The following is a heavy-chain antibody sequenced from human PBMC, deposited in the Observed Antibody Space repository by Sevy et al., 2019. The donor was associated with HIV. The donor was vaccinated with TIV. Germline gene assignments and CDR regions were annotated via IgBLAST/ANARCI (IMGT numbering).Heavy chain of an antibody. CDR3: ARAIGKDGAY. V-gene: IGHV3-7*03. Sequence: GGSLRLSCTASGFTFSDSWMHWVRQAPGKGLEWLANINQDGSVIYYVDSVKGRFTISRDNSRNSLFLQKSSLRAGDTATYYCARAIGKDGAYWGQGTLVTVSS. J-gene: IGHJ4*02. CDR1: GFTFSDSW. CDR2: INQDGSVI. D-gene: IGHD2-8*01.